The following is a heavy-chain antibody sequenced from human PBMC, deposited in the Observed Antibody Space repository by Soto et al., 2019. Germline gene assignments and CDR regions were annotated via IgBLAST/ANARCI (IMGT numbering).Heavy chain of an antibody. CDR1: GFTFSSYA. CDR3: ANGYGSTI. CDR2: ISSSSSYI. J-gene: IGHJ4*02. D-gene: IGHD3-10*01. Sequence: VQLVESGGGVVQPGRSLRLSCAASGFTFSSYAMHWVRQAPGKGLEWVSSISSSSSYIYYADSVKGRFTISRDNAKNSLYLQMNSLRAEDTAVYYCANGYGSTIWGQGTLVTVSS. V-gene: IGHV3-21*01.